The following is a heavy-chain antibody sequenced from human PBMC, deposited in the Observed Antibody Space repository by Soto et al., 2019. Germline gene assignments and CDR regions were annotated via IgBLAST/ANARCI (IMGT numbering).Heavy chain of an antibody. CDR3: PRERDDSCWSSAEYIQH. CDR2: ISGYNGNT. D-gene: IGHD6-13*01. CDR1: GYTFSDYG. V-gene: IGHV1-18*01. Sequence: ASVKVSCKXSGYTFSDYGIHWVRQAPGQGLEWMGWISGYNGNTNYAQKVQGRVTMTADTSTRTAYMELRSLRSDDTAMYYCPRERDDSCWSSAEYIQHWGQGTPVTVSS. J-gene: IGHJ1*01.